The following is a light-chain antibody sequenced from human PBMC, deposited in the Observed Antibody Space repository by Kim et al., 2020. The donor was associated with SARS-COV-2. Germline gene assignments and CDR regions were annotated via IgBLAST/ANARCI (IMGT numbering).Light chain of an antibody. CDR1: SSDVGGYNY. J-gene: IGLJ2*01. CDR3: CSYAGSQVV. V-gene: IGLV2-11*01. Sequence: QSALTQPRSVSGSPGQSVTISCTGTSSDVGGYNYVSWYQQHPGKAPKLMIYDVSKRPSGVPDRFSGSKSGNTASLTIYGLQAEDEADYYCCSYAGSQVVFGGGTQLTVL. CDR2: DVS.